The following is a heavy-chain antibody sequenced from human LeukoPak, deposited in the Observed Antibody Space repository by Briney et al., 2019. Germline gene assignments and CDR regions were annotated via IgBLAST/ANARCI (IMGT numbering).Heavy chain of an antibody. D-gene: IGHD2-15*01. CDR3: ARDALTRGLGCSGGSCYSRHRITYFDY. CDR1: GYTFTSYG. J-gene: IGHJ4*02. CDR2: ISAYNGNT. Sequence: ASVKVSCKASGYTFTSYGISWVRQAPGQGLEWMGWISAYNGNTNYAQKLQGRVTMTTDTSTSTAYMELRSLRSDDTAVYYCARDALTRGLGCSGGSCYSRHRITYFDYWGQGTLVTVSS. V-gene: IGHV1-18*01.